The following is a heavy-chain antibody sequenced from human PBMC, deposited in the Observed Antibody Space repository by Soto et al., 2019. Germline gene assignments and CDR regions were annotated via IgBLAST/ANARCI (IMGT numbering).Heavy chain of an antibody. D-gene: IGHD5-12*01. V-gene: IGHV1-3*01. CDR3: ARDQSRGVATISGPGY. CDR1: GYTFTSYA. J-gene: IGHJ1*01. Sequence: ASVKVSCKASGYTFTSYAMHWVRQAPGQRLEWMGWINAGNGNTKYSQKFQGRVTITRDTSASTAYMELSSLRSEDTAVYYCARDQSRGVATISGPGYWGQGTLATVSS. CDR2: INAGNGNT.